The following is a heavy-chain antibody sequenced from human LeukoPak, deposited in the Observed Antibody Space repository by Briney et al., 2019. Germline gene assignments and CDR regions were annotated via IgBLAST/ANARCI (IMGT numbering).Heavy chain of an antibody. D-gene: IGHD3-9*01. J-gene: IGHJ6*03. CDR2: IYYSGNT. CDR1: GVSISSSNSY. CDR3: ARGIYDILTGYSRRAIYYYYMDV. Sequence: SETLSLTCTVSGVSISSSNSYWGWIRQPPGKGLEWIGSIYYSGNTYYNASLKSQVSISIDTSKNQFSLRLTSVTAADTAAYYCARGIYDILTGYSRRAIYYYYMDVWGKGTTVTVSS. V-gene: IGHV4-39*01.